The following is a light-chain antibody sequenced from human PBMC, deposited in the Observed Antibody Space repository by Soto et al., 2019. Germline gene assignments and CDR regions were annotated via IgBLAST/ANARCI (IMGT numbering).Light chain of an antibody. CDR1: QSVSNNY. CDR3: QQYGSSGT. Sequence: EIVLTQSPGTLSLSPGERATLSCRASQSVSNNYLAWYQQKPGQSPRLLIYGASNRATGIPDRFSGSGSGTYFTLTISRPEPEDFAVYYCQQYGSSGTFVQGTKVEIK. V-gene: IGKV3-20*01. J-gene: IGKJ1*01. CDR2: GAS.